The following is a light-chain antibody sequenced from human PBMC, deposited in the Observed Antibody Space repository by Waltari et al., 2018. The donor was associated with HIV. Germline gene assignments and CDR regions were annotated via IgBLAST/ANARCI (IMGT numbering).Light chain of an antibody. V-gene: IGLV2-23*02. CDR1: SSNVGSDDL. J-gene: IGLJ1*01. CDR3: CSCPRSGIRYV. Sequence: QSALTQPASVSGSPGQSITISCTGTSSNVGSDDLVSWYQQHPGEAPKLVIYSVTKRPSGVSNRFSGSKSGNTASLTISGLHAEDEADYYCCSCPRSGIRYVFGTGTKVTV. CDR2: SVT.